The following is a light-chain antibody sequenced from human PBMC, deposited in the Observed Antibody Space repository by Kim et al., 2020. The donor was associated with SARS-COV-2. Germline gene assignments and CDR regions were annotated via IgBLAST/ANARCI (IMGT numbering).Light chain of an antibody. CDR1: NIGGHS. Sequence: VSVAPGQTARITCGGNNIGGHSVHWYQQKPGQAPVLVIYYDSDRPSGIPERFSGSKAATTATLTISRVEAGAEADYYCQVWDTDTDDYVFGTGTKATVL. CDR2: YDS. J-gene: IGLJ1*01. V-gene: IGLV3-21*01. CDR3: QVWDTDTDDYV.